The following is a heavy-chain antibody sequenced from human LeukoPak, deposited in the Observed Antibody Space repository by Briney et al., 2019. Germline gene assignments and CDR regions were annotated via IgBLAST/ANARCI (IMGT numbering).Heavy chain of an antibody. CDR3: ARAEMVRGVFDY. D-gene: IGHD3-10*01. CDR1: GDTFTSYG. Sequence: ASVKVSCKASGDTFTSYGISWVRQAPGQGLEWMGWISAYNGNTNYAQKLQGRVTMTTDTSTSTAYMELRSLRSDDTAVYYCARAEMVRGVFDYWGQGTLVTVSS. V-gene: IGHV1-18*01. CDR2: ISAYNGNT. J-gene: IGHJ4*02.